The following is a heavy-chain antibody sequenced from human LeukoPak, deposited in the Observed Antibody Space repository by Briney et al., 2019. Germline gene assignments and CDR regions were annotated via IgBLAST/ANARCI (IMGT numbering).Heavy chain of an antibody. CDR1: GFTFSSYA. Sequence: GGSLRLSCAASGFTFSSYAMSWVRQAPGKGLEWVSGISGSGDSTYYADSVKGRFTISRDNSKNTVYLQMSSLRAEDTAVYYCAKMPVSYSSGWSTFDYWGQGNLVTVSS. D-gene: IGHD6-19*01. J-gene: IGHJ4*02. CDR2: ISGSGDST. V-gene: IGHV3-23*01. CDR3: AKMPVSYSSGWSTFDY.